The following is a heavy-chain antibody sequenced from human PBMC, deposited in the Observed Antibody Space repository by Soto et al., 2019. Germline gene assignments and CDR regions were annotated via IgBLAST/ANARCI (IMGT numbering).Heavy chain of an antibody. CDR1: GYIFTGYY. D-gene: IGHD3-22*01. CDR2: INTNSDVT. CDR3: AREVSYFDTRGFDP. Sequence: ASVKVSCKASGYIFTGYYLHWVRQAPGQGLEWMGWINTNSDVTNYAQNFQGRVTMTRDTSTSTAYMELSRLTSDDTAVYYCAREVSYFDTRGFDPWGQGTLVTVSS. V-gene: IGHV1-2*02. J-gene: IGHJ5*02.